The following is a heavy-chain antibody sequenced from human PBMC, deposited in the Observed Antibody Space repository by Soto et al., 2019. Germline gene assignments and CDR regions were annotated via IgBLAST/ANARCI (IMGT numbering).Heavy chain of an antibody. V-gene: IGHV1-18*01. CDR3: ATGGIGSYYHVMDV. CDR1: GYTFTSYG. Sequence: QVQLVQSGGEVKKRGASVKLSCTASGYTFTSYGISWVRPAPGQGLEWMGWISAYNGKTNYAQNVQGRVTMTTDTSTRTAYMALRGLRSDVTAVYYCATGGIGSYYHVMDVCGQGTTVTVS. CDR2: ISAYNGKT. D-gene: IGHD3-10*01. J-gene: IGHJ6*02.